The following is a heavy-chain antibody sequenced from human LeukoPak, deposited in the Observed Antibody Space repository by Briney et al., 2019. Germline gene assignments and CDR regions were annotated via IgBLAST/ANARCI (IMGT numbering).Heavy chain of an antibody. CDR3: ARADRGSFD. V-gene: IGHV4-39*01. CDR1: GGSMSSSYYY. Sequence: SETLSLTCTVSGGSMSSSYYYWGRIRQPPGKGLEWMGSIYYSESTYYNPSLRGRVTIFVDTSKSQFSLKLSSVTAADTAVYYCARADRGSFDWGQGTLVTVSS. CDR2: IYYSEST. D-gene: IGHD3-16*01. J-gene: IGHJ4*02.